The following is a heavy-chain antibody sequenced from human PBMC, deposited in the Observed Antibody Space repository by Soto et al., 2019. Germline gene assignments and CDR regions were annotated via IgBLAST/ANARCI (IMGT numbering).Heavy chain of an antibody. J-gene: IGHJ6*03. CDR2: INAGNGNT. CDR1: GYTFTSYA. Sequence: ASVKVSCKASGYTFTSYAMHWVRQAPGQRLEWMGWINAGNGNTKYSQKFQGRVTITRDTSASTAYMELSSLRSEDTAVYYCARECSSTSCYAYYYYYMDVWGKGTTVTVSS. V-gene: IGHV1-3*01. CDR3: ARECSSTSCYAYYYYYMDV. D-gene: IGHD2-2*01.